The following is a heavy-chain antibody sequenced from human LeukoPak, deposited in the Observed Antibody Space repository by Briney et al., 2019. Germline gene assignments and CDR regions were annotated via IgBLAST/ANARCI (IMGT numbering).Heavy chain of an antibody. CDR3: GRFSGSSGI. J-gene: IGHJ3*02. D-gene: IGHD1-26*01. V-gene: IGHV4-34*01. CDR1: GGSFSGYY. CDR2: INHSGST. Sequence: SETLSLTCAVYGGSFSGYYWSRIRQPPGKGLDWIGEINHSGSTNYNPSLKSRVTISVDTSKNQFSLQLNSVTPEDTAVYYCGRFSGSSGIWGQGTMVTVSS.